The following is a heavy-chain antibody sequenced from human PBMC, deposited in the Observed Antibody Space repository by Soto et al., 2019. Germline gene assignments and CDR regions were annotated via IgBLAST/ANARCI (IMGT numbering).Heavy chain of an antibody. J-gene: IGHJ6*02. CDR2: ISSSSSTI. CDR1: GFSFSTYA. D-gene: IGHD6-6*01. CDR3: ARPEYSSSSYGMDV. V-gene: IGHV3-48*02. Sequence: GGSLRLSCSASGFSFSTYAMNWVRQAPGKGLEWVSYISSSSSTIYYADSVKGRFTISRDNAKNSLYLQMNSLRDEDTAVYYCARPEYSSSSYGMDVWGQGTTVTVSS.